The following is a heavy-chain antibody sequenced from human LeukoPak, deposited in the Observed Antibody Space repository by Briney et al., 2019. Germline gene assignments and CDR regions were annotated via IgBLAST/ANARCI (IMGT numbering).Heavy chain of an antibody. CDR3: AKTLWGPRSCPDY. Sequence: QPGRSLRLSCAASGFTFSSYGMHWVRQAPGKGLEWVAVISYDGSNKYYAGSVKGRFTISRDNSKNTLYLQMNSLRAEDTAVYYCAKTLWGPRSCPDYWGQGTLVTVSS. V-gene: IGHV3-30*18. CDR2: ISYDGSNK. J-gene: IGHJ4*02. D-gene: IGHD3-16*01. CDR1: GFTFSSYG.